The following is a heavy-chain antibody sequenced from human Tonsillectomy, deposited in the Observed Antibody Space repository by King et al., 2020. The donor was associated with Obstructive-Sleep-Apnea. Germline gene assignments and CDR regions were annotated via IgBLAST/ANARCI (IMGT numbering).Heavy chain of an antibody. CDR3: ARHRSGEGSSSWFGGVYWYFDL. CDR2: IYYSGST. D-gene: IGHD6-13*01. CDR1: GGSISSYY. Sequence: QLQESGPGLVKPSETLSLTCTVSGGSISSYYWSWIRQPPGKGLEWIGYIYYSGSTNYNPSLKSRVTISVDTSKNQFSLKLSSVTAADTAVYYFARHRSGEGSSSWFGGVYWYFDLWGRGTLVTVSS. V-gene: IGHV4-59*08. J-gene: IGHJ2*01.